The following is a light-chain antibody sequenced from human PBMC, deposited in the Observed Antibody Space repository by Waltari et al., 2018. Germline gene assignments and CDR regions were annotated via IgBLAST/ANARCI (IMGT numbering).Light chain of an antibody. CDR3: SSYTTSSAPGV. Sequence: QSALTQPASVSGSPGQSITISCSGTDSDVGAYDFVSWYQQHPGKAPHLIIYEVSNRPSGSSNRFSASKSVNTASLTISGLQAEDEADYYCSSYTTSSAPGVFGTGTRVTVL. CDR2: EVS. CDR1: DSDVGAYDF. J-gene: IGLJ1*01. V-gene: IGLV2-14*01.